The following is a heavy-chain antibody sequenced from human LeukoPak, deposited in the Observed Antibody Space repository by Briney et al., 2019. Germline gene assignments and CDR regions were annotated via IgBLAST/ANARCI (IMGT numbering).Heavy chain of an antibody. D-gene: IGHD3-3*01. CDR3: ARESLITIFGVVQQ. CDR1: GYSISSGYY. Sequence: SETLSLTCTVSGYSISSGYYWGWIRQPPGKGLEWIGSIYHSGSTYYNPSLKSRVTISVDTSKNQFSLKLSSVTVADTAVYYCARESLITIFGVVQQWGQGTLVTVSS. V-gene: IGHV4-38-2*02. J-gene: IGHJ4*02. CDR2: IYHSGST.